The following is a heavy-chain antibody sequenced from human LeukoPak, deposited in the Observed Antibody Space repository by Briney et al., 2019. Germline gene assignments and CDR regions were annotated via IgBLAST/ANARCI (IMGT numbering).Heavy chain of an antibody. V-gene: IGHV3-23*01. J-gene: IGHJ6*03. CDR1: GFTFSSYA. Sequence: TGGSLRLSCAASGFTFSSYAMSWVRQAPGKGLEWVSAISGIGGSTYYADSVEGRFTISRDNSKNTLYLQMTSLRAEDTAVYYCAKQQWLVNYYYYMDVWGKGTTVTVSS. CDR3: AKQQWLVNYYYYMDV. D-gene: IGHD6-19*01. CDR2: ISGIGGST.